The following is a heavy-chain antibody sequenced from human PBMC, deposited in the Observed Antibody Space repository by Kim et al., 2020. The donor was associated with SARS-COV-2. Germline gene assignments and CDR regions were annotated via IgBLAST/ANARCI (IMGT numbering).Heavy chain of an antibody. V-gene: IGHV1-24*01. J-gene: IGHJ5*02. D-gene: IGHD3-22*01. CDR1: GYTLTELS. CDR2: FDPEDGET. Sequence: ASVKVSCKVSGYTLTELSMHWVRQAPGKGLEWMGGFDPEDGETIYAQKFQGRVTMTEDTSTDTAYMELSSLRSEDTAVYYCATRGYDSSGYYFPNWFDPWGQGTLVTVSS. CDR3: ATRGYDSSGYYFPNWFDP.